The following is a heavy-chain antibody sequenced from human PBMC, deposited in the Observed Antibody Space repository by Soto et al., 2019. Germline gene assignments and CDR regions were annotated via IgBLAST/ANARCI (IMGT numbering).Heavy chain of an antibody. Sequence: QITLKESGPTLVTPTQTLTLTCTFSGFSLSTVGVAVGWIRQPPGKALECLALIYWDDDKRYRPSLKSRLTITKDTSKNQVVLTLTNMDPVDTGTYFCAHRRQEARRWGVYVDSWGQGSLVTVSS. J-gene: IGHJ5*01. CDR1: GFSLSTVGVA. V-gene: IGHV2-5*02. D-gene: IGHD6-6*01. CDR2: IYWDDDK. CDR3: AHRRQEARRWGVYVDS.